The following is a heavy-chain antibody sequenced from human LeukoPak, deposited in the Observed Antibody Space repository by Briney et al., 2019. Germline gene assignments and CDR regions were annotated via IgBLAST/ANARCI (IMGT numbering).Heavy chain of an antibody. CDR2: ISYDGSNK. V-gene: IGHV3-30*18. J-gene: IGHJ4*02. CDR1: GFTFNNYG. CDR3: AKPLGGGYDYLHLALFDY. Sequence: TGGSLRLSCAASGFTFNNYGMHWVRQAPGKGLEWVAVISYDGSNKYYADSVKGRFTISRDNSKNTLYLQMNSLRAEDTAVYYCAKPLGGGYDYLHLALFDYWGQGTLVTVSS. D-gene: IGHD5-12*01.